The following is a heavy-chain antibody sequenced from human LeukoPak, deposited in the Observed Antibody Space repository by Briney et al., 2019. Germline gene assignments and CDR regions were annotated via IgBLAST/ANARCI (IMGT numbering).Heavy chain of an antibody. D-gene: IGHD3-22*01. V-gene: IGHV1-2*02. CDR1: GYTFPGYY. CDR3: AREYYEGSWWFDP. J-gene: IGHJ5*02. CDR2: INPNSGGT. Sequence: VASVKVSCKASGYTFPGYYMHWVRQAPGQGLEWMGWINPNSGGTNYAQKFQGRVTMTRDTSISTAYMELSRLRSDDTAVYYCAREYYEGSWWFDPWGQGTLVTVSS.